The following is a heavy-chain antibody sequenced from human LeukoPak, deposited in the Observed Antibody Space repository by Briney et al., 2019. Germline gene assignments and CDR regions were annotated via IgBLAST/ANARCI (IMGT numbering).Heavy chain of an antibody. V-gene: IGHV7-4-1*02. Sequence: ASVKVSCKASGYTFTGYSINWLRQAPGQGLEWMGWITTSTGNPTYAQGFTGRFVFSLDTSVSTTYLHINSLKAEDTAVYYCAREASTFNFDSWGQGTLVTVSS. J-gene: IGHJ4*02. CDR3: AREASTFNFDS. CDR1: GYTFTGYS. D-gene: IGHD5/OR15-5a*01. CDR2: ITTSTGNP.